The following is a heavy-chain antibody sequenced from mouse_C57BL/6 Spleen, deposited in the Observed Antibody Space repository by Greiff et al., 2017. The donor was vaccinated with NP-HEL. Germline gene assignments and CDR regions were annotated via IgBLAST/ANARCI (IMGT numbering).Heavy chain of an antibody. Sequence: EVKLVESGGGLVQPGGSMKLSCVASGFTFSNYWMNWVRQSPEKGLEWVAQIRLKSDNYATHYAESVKGRFTISRDDSKSSVYLQMNNLRAEDTGIYYCTITTVVAEGYFDYWGQGTTLTVSS. V-gene: IGHV6-3*01. D-gene: IGHD1-1*01. CDR3: TITTVVAEGYFDY. CDR1: GFTFSNYW. J-gene: IGHJ2*01. CDR2: IRLKSDNYAT.